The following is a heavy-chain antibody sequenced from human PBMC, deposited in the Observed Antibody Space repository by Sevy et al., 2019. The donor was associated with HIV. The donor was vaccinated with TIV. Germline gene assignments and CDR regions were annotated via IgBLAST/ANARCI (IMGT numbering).Heavy chain of an antibody. V-gene: IGHV3-23*01. CDR1: GFTFSKYS. J-gene: IGHJ4*02. CDR2: FSFGCGEI. CDR3: AREGCTKPHDY. D-gene: IGHD2-8*01. Sequence: GGSLRLSFPASGFTFSKYSMSWVRKPPGKGLEWVSTFSFGCGEINYADSVKGRFTISRDNSKSSVYLQMNNLRPEDTAVYYCAREGCTKPHDYWGQGTLVTVSS.